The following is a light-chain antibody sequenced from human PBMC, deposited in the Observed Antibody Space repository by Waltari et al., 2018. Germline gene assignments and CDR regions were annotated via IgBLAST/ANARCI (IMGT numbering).Light chain of an antibody. V-gene: IGLV2-23*01. CDR2: EDS. J-gene: IGLJ3*02. CDR1: SSDVGSYNL. CDR3: RSYASSSSWV. Sequence: QSALTQPASVSGSPGQSITISCTGTSSDVGSYNLVSWYPQHPGKAPKLIIYEDSKRPSGVSNRFSASKSDNTASLTISGLQAEDEADYYCRSYASSSSWVFGGGTKLTVL.